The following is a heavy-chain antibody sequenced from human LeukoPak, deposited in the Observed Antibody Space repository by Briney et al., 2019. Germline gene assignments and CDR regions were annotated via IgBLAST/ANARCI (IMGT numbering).Heavy chain of an antibody. J-gene: IGHJ4*02. D-gene: IGHD4-17*01. CDR1: GFTFDDYA. CDR3: AKDRDYGDSGYNFDY. CDR2: ISWNSGSI. Sequence: PGRSLRLSCAASGFTFDDYAMHWVRQAPGKGLEGVSGISWNSGSIGYADAVKGRFTISRDNAKNSLYLQMNSLRAEDTALYYCAKDRDYGDSGYNFDYWGQGTLVTVSS. V-gene: IGHV3-9*01.